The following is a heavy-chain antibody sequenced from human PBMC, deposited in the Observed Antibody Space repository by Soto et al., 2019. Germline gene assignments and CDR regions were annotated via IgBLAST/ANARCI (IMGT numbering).Heavy chain of an antibody. CDR1: GFTFSSYG. CDR3: AKTRENYYDSSGNQYFQH. J-gene: IGHJ1*01. CDR2: IWYDGSNK. Sequence: QVQLVESGGGVVQPGTSLRLSCAASGFTFSSYGMHWVRQAPSKGLEWVAVIWYDGSNKYYADSVKGRFTISRDNSKNTLYLQMNSLRAEDTAVYYCAKTRENYYDSSGNQYFQHWGQGTLVTVSS. D-gene: IGHD3-22*01. V-gene: IGHV3-33*06.